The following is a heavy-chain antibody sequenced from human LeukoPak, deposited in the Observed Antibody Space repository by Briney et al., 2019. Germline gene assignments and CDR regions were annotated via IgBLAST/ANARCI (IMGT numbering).Heavy chain of an antibody. CDR2: IGNTET. V-gene: IGHV3-23*01. CDR1: GFPFETNA. Sequence: AGSLRLSCATSGFPFETNAMSWVGQAPGKGLEWVATIGNTETFYADSVTGRFTISRDNSQNTVNRQMNRLRVEDAAIYYWAKDWIQFSRVFDCFHSWGQGTLVTLSS. CDR3: AKDWIQFSRVFDCFHS. D-gene: IGHD5-18*01. J-gene: IGHJ4*02.